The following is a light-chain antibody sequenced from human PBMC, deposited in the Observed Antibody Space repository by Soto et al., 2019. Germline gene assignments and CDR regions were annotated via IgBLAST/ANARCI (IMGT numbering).Light chain of an antibody. CDR3: SSYTTISTYV. Sequence: QSVLTQPAPVSGSPGQSIAISCTGTSSDVGSYNYVSWYQQHPDKAPKLILYDVTNRPSGVSNRFSGSKSGNTASLTISGLQAEDEADYYCSSYTTISTYVFGTGTKVTVL. V-gene: IGLV2-14*01. CDR2: DVT. CDR1: SSDVGSYNY. J-gene: IGLJ1*01.